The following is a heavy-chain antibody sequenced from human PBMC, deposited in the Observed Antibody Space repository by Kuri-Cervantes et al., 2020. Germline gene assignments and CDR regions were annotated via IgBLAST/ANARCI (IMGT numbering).Heavy chain of an antibody. CDR1: GFTFSSYA. V-gene: IGHV3-30-3*01. D-gene: IGHD2-15*01. CDR2: ISYDGSNK. CDR3: ASLADCSGGSCYPGNYGMDV. Sequence: GESLKISCAASGFTFSSYAMHWVRQAPGKGLEWVAVISYDGSNKYYADSVKGRFTISRDNSKNTLYLQMNSLRAEDTAVYYCASLADCSGGSCYPGNYGMDVWGQGATVTVSS. J-gene: IGHJ6*02.